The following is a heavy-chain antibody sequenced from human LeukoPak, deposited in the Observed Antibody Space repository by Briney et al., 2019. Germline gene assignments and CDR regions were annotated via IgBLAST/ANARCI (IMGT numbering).Heavy chain of an antibody. CDR3: ARRGDSDFRID. Sequence: GESLKISFKGPRHSFHSQWIGWVRPMPGKGLEWMGIIYPDDSDTRYSASFQGQVTISADKSISTAYLQWNSLEASDSAIYYCARRGDSDFRIDWGQGTLVTVSP. J-gene: IGHJ4*02. D-gene: IGHD2-21*02. CDR1: RHSFHSQW. V-gene: IGHV5-51*01. CDR2: IYPDDSDT.